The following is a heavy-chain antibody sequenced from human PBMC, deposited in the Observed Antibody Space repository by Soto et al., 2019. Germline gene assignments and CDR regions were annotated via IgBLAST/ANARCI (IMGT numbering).Heavy chain of an antibody. V-gene: IGHV3-23*01. J-gene: IGHJ4*02. CDR3: AKVYSSSCPLFDY. D-gene: IGHD6-13*01. CDR1: GFTFSSSA. CDR2: LSAGGSTT. Sequence: EVHLLESGGGLVQPGGSLRLSCAASGFTFSSSAMSWVRQAPGKGLEWVSALSAGGSTTYYADSVKGRFTISRDNSKNTLFLQMNSVRSEDTYVVYWAKVYSSSCPLFDYWGQGTLVTVSS.